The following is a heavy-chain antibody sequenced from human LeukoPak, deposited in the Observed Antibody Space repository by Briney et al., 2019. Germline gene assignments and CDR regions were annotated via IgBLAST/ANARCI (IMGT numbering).Heavy chain of an antibody. J-gene: IGHJ3*02. CDR3: AREHYDILAGLYIDAFDI. Sequence: PETLSLTCTVSGGSLSSYYWSWIRQPPGKGLEWIGYIYYSGSTNYNPSLKSRVTISVDTSKNQFSLKLSSVTAADTAVYYCAREHYDILAGLYIDAFDIWGPGTRVTVSS. CDR2: IYYSGST. V-gene: IGHV4-59*01. D-gene: IGHD3-9*01. CDR1: GGSLSSYY.